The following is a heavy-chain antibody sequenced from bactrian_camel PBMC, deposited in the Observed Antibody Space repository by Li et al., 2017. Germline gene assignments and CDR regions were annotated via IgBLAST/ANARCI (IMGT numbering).Heavy chain of an antibody. CDR3: ALVLRGACSWVTHWFDH. D-gene: IGHD3*01. V-gene: IGHV3-3*01. Sequence: VQLVESGGGSVQAGGSLRLSCAASGSDSRYCMGWFRQAPGKEREGIATIYSDRDITEYRDDSVKGRFIISQDTAKKTVYLQMNNLKPDDSAVYYCALVLRGACSWVTHWFDHWGQGTQVTVS. J-gene: IGHJ4*01. CDR1: GSDSRYC. CDR2: IYSDRDIT.